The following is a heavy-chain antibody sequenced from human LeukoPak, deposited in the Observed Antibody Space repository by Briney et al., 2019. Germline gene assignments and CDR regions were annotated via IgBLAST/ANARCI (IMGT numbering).Heavy chain of an antibody. J-gene: IGHJ6*04. D-gene: IGHD3-10*01. CDR3: AKDAYYGSGSYYIHRGPSGMDV. CDR1: GFTFSSYG. Sequence: GGSLRLSCAASGFTFSSYGMHWVRQAPGKGLERVAVISYDGSNKYYADSVKGRFTISRDNSKNTLYLQMNSLRAEDTAVYYCAKDAYYGSGSYYIHRGPSGMDVWGKGTTVTVSS. CDR2: ISYDGSNK. V-gene: IGHV3-30*18.